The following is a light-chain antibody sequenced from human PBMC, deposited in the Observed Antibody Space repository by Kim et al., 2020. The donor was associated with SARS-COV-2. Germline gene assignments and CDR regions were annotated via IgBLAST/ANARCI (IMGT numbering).Light chain of an antibody. V-gene: IGLV1-44*01. CDR2: RSD. J-gene: IGLJ2*01. CDR1: SSNIGGNS. CDR3: AVWDDSLNGVL. Sequence: GQSVTISCSGSSSNIGGNSVSWYQQLPGTAPKLLIYRSDERPSGVPDRFSGSKSGTSASVAISGLQSEDEADYYCAVWDDSLNGVLFGGGTKVTVL.